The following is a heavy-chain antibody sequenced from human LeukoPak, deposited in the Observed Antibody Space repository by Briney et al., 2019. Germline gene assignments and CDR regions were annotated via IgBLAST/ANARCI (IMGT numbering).Heavy chain of an antibody. CDR1: GFTFSSYA. J-gene: IGHJ4*02. V-gene: IGHV3-23*01. CDR2: ISGSGGST. Sequence: GGSLRLSCAASGFTFSSYAMSWVRQAPGKGLEWVSAISGSGGSTYYADSVKGRFTISRDNSKNTLHLQMNSLRAEDTAVYYCAKDRLDYDILTGYYDYWGQGTLVTVSS. D-gene: IGHD3-9*01. CDR3: AKDRLDYDILTGYYDY.